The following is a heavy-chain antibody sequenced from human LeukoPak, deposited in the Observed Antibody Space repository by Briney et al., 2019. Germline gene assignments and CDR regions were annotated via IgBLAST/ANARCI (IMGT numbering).Heavy chain of an antibody. CDR3: ARQGDDY. CDR1: GFTFSNYW. J-gene: IGHJ4*01. Sequence: GGSLRLSCVASGFTFSNYWMSWVRQAPGKGLECVANIKEDGSEKYYVDSVKGRFTISRDNAKNSLYLQMNSLRAEDTAVYYCARQGDDYWGHGTWSPSPQ. V-gene: IGHV3-7*01. CDR2: IKEDGSEK. D-gene: IGHD3-16*01.